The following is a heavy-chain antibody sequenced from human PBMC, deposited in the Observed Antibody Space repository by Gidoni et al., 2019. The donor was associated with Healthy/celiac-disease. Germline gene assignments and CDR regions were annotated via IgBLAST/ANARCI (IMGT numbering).Heavy chain of an antibody. CDR3: ARDGGRQQLGD. CDR2: IWYDGSNK. V-gene: IGHV3-33*01. D-gene: IGHD6-13*01. J-gene: IGHJ4*02. CDR1: GFTSSSYG. Sequence: QVQRVESGGGGVQPGRSLRLARAASGFTSSSYGMHWVRQAPGKGLGWVAVIWYDGSNKYYADSVKGRFTISRDNSKNTLYLQMNSLRAADTAVYYCARDGGRQQLGDWGQGTLVTVSS.